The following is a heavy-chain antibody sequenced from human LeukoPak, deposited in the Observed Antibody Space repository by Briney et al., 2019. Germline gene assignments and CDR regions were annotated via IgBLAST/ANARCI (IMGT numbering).Heavy chain of an antibody. CDR1: GFTFSSYS. J-gene: IGHJ4*02. CDR2: ISSSSSYI. D-gene: IGHD3-22*01. Sequence: GGSLRLSCAASGFTFSSYSMNWVRQAPGKGLEWVSSISSSSSYIYYADSVKGRFTISRDNAKNSLYLQMNSLRAEDTAVYYCAKADGGSSGYYGDFDYWGQGTLVTVSS. V-gene: IGHV3-21*04. CDR3: AKADGGSSGYYGDFDY.